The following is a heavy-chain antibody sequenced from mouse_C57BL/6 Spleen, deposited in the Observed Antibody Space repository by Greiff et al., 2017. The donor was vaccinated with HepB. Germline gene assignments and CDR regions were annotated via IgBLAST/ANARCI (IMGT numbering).Heavy chain of an antibody. Sequence: EVQLKESGAELVRPGASVKLSCTASGFNIKDDYMHWVKQRPEQGLEWIGWIDPENGDTEYASKFQGKATITADTSSNTAYLQLSSLTSEDTAVYYCTERGYYSNYEDAMDYWGQGTSVTVSS. D-gene: IGHD2-5*01. J-gene: IGHJ4*01. CDR1: GFNIKDDY. CDR3: TERGYYSNYEDAMDY. V-gene: IGHV14-4*01. CDR2: IDPENGDT.